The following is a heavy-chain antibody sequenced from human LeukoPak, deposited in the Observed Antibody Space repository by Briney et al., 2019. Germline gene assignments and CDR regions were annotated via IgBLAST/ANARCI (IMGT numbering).Heavy chain of an antibody. CDR2: ISSRGSTE. D-gene: IGHD3-22*01. J-gene: IGHJ4*02. Sequence: GGSLRLSCAASGFTFSDYYMNWLRQAPGKGLEWVSYISSRGSTEYYADSVKGRFTISRDNAKNSLYLQMNSLRVEDTALYYCAKDNYYDSSGYSDWGQGTLVTVSS. CDR1: GFTFSDYY. CDR3: AKDNYYDSSGYSD. V-gene: IGHV3-11*01.